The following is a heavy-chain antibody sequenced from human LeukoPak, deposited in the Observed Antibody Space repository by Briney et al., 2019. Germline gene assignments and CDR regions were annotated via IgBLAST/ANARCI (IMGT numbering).Heavy chain of an antibody. D-gene: IGHD3-3*01. CDR3: ARDMEYPGAGFDY. CDR2: INHSGST. Sequence: SETLSLTCAVYGGSFSGYYWSWIRQPPGKGLEWIGEINHSGSTSYNPSLKSRVTISVDTSKNQFSLKLSSVTAADTAVYYCARDMEYPGAGFDYWGQGIPVTVSS. CDR1: GGSFSGYY. V-gene: IGHV4-34*01. J-gene: IGHJ4*02.